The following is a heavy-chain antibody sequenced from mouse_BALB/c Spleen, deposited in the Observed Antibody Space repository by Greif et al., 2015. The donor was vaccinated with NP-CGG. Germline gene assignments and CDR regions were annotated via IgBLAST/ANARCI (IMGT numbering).Heavy chain of an antibody. D-gene: IGHD2-1*01. CDR1: GFNIKDTY. V-gene: IGHV14-3*02. Sequence: EVHLVESGAELVKPGASVKLSCTASGFNIKDTYMHWVKQRPEQGLEWIGRIDPANGNTKYDPKFQGKATITVDTSSNTAYLQLSSLTSEDTAVYYCARYGNYVYFDVWGAGTTVTVSS. J-gene: IGHJ1*01. CDR3: ARYGNYVYFDV. CDR2: IDPANGNT.